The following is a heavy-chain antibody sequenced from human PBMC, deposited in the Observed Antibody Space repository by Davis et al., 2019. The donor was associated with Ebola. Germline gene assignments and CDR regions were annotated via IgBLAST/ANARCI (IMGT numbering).Heavy chain of an antibody. Sequence: ASVKVSCKASGYTFTSYDINWVRQATGQGLEWMGWMNPNSGGTNYAQKFQGRVTMTRDTSISTAYMELGRLRSDDTAVYYCARVLAAAGPDYWGQGTLVTVSS. J-gene: IGHJ4*02. CDR2: MNPNSGGT. V-gene: IGHV1-2*02. D-gene: IGHD6-13*01. CDR3: ARVLAAAGPDY. CDR1: GYTFTSYD.